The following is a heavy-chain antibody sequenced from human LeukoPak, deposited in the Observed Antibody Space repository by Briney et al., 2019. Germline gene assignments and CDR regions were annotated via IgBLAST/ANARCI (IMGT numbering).Heavy chain of an antibody. J-gene: IGHJ4*02. Sequence: ASVKVSCKASGYTFTGYYMHWVRQAPGQGLEWVGWINPNSGGTNYAQKLQSRVTMTRDTSISTAYMELSRLRSDDTAVYYCARVLSLDSFDYWGQGTLVTVSS. V-gene: IGHV1-2*02. CDR3: ARVLSLDSFDY. CDR1: GYTFTGYY. D-gene: IGHD3-16*02. CDR2: INPNSGGT.